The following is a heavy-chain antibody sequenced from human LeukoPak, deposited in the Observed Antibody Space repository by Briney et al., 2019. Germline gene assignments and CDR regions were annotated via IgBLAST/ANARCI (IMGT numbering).Heavy chain of an antibody. Sequence: SETLSLTCTVSGGSISSYYWSWIRQPPGKGLEWFGYIYYSGSTNYNPSLKSRVTISVDTSKNQFSLKLSSVTAADTAVYYCARTSGIAADFDYWGQGTLVTVSS. CDR3: ARTSGIAADFDY. CDR1: GGSISSYY. CDR2: IYYSGST. J-gene: IGHJ4*02. D-gene: IGHD6-13*01. V-gene: IGHV4-59*01.